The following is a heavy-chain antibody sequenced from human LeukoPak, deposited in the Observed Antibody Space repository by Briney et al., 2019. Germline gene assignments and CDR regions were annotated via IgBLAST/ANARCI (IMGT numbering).Heavy chain of an antibody. CDR1: GYTFTSYG. D-gene: IGHD5-18*01. V-gene: IGHV1-18*01. CDR2: ISAYNGNT. Sequence: ASVKLSCKASGYTFTSYGIRWVTQALGQGLEWMGWISAYNGNTNYAQKLQGRVTMTTDTSTSTAYMELRSLRSDDTAVYYCARVRYSYGPLLDYWGQGTLVTVSS. CDR3: ARVRYSYGPLLDY. J-gene: IGHJ4*02.